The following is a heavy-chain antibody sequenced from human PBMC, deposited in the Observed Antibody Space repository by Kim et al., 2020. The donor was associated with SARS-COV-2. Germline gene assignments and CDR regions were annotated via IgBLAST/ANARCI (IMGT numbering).Heavy chain of an antibody. V-gene: IGHV4-31*03. Sequence: SETLSLTCTVSGGSISSGGYYWSWIRQHPGKGLEWIGYIYYSGSTYYNPSLKSRVTISVDTSKNQFSLKLSSVTAADTAVYYCARGSDPARTWDIVVVPAAIGVYYFDYWGQGTLVTVSS. CDR1: GGSISSGGYY. CDR3: ARGSDPARTWDIVVVPAAIGVYYFDY. D-gene: IGHD2-2*01. J-gene: IGHJ4*02. CDR2: IYYSGST.